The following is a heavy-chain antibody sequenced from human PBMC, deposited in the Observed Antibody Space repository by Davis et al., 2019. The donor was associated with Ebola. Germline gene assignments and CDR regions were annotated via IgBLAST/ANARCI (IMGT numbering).Heavy chain of an antibody. CDR2: IFTSGHT. D-gene: IGHD6-6*01. J-gene: IGHJ2*01. CDR3: ARLSGLFSSSSGALYFDL. Sequence: SETLSLTCNVSGASINSGFFSWSWVRQPAGKGLEWIGHIFTSGHTKYNPSLESRITISLAPSKNQFSPKLRSVTAADTAVYFCARLSGLFSSSSGALYFDLWGRGTLVSVSS. V-gene: IGHV4-61*09. CDR1: GASINSGFFS.